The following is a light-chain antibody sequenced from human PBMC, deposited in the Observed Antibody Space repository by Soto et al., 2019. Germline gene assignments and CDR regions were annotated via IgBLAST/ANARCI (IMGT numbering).Light chain of an antibody. CDR2: GVS. V-gene: IGLV2-11*01. J-gene: IGLJ3*02. CDR3: CSYVDTDTWV. Sequence: QSALTQPGSVSGSPGQSVTISCTGTNSDVGGYNYVSWYQQYPGKAPKLMISGVSDRPSGVPDRFSGSKSGNTASLTISGLQAEDEADYYCCSYVDTDTWVFGGGTKLTVL. CDR1: NSDVGGYNY.